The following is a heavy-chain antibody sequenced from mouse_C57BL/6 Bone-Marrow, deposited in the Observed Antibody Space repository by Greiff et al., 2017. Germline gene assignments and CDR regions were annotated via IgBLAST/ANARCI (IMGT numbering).Heavy chain of an antibody. Sequence: VQLQQSGAELVKPGASVQMSCKASGYTFTSYWITWVKQRPGQGLEWIGDIYPGSGSTNYNEKFKSKATLTVDTSSSTAYMQLSSLTSEDSAVYYCARPYYNNYWYFDVWGTGTTVTVSS. CDR1: GYTFTSYW. D-gene: IGHD2-5*01. J-gene: IGHJ1*03. V-gene: IGHV1-55*01. CDR2: IYPGSGST. CDR3: ARPYYNNYWYFDV.